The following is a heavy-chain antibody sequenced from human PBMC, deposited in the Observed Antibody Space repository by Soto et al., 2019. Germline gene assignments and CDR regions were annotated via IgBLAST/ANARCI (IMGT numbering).Heavy chain of an antibody. V-gene: IGHV3-30-3*01. CDR1: GFTFSSYA. Sequence: QVQLVESGGGVVQPGRSLRLSCAASGFTFSSYAMHWVRQAPGKGLEWVAVISYDGSNKYYADSVKGRFTISRDNSKNTLYLQMNSLRAEDTAVYYCARGDIIAVAGTSYWGQGTLVTVSS. CDR2: ISYDGSNK. D-gene: IGHD6-19*01. CDR3: ARGDIIAVAGTSY. J-gene: IGHJ4*02.